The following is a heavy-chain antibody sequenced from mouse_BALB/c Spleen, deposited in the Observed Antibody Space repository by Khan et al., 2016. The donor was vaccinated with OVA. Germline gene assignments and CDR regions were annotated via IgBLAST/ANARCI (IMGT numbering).Heavy chain of an antibody. CDR3: WGSLFYYGSAYEGFAY. V-gene: IGHV1S136*01. CDR1: GYTFTSYV. CDR2: ISPNSDGS. Sequence: EVQLKQSGPELVKPGASVKMSCKASGYTFTSYVMHWVKQKPRQGLEWIGYISPNSDGSKYNEKFRGKAILTSDKSSSTAYMELSSLTSEDSAVYYWWGSLFYYGSAYEGFAYWGQGTLVTVSA. J-gene: IGHJ3*01. D-gene: IGHD1-1*01.